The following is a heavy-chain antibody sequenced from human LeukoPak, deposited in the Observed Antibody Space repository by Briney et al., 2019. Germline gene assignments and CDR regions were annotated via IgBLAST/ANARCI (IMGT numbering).Heavy chain of an antibody. J-gene: IGHJ5*02. Sequence: PGESLRLSCAAPGFTFSNYAMNCVRQAPGKGLEWVSAICVSGGSTDYANSAKGRVTISRNNSKNVLYLQMNSLRAEDTAIYFCAKMVTGHNYFDPWGQGTLVTVSS. CDR1: GFTFSNYA. V-gene: IGHV3-23*01. D-gene: IGHD1-20*01. CDR2: ICVSGGST. CDR3: AKMVTGHNYFDP.